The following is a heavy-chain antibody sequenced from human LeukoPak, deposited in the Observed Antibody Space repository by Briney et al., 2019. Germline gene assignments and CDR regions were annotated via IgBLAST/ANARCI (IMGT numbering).Heavy chain of an antibody. CDR1: GFTFSSYS. J-gene: IGHJ4*02. D-gene: IGHD5-12*01. V-gene: IGHV3-21*01. CDR2: ISSSSSYI. CDR3: ARTYSGYDRYSDY. Sequence: GGSLRLSCAASGFTFSSYSMNWVRQAPGKGLEWVSSISSSSSYIYYADSVKGRFTISGDNAKNSLYLQMNSLRAEDTAVYYCARTYSGYDRYSDYWGQGTLVTVSS.